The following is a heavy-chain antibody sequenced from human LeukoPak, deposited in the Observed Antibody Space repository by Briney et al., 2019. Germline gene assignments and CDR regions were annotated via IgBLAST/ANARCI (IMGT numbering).Heavy chain of an antibody. CDR3: ARATRYFDWLLFSDFDY. Sequence: GGSLRLSCAASGFTFSSCSMNWVRQAPGKGLEWVSSISSSSSYIYYADSVKGRFTISRDNAKNSLYLQMNSLRAEDTAVYYCARATRYFDWLLFSDFDYWGQGTLVTVSS. D-gene: IGHD3-9*01. V-gene: IGHV3-21*01. J-gene: IGHJ4*02. CDR2: ISSSSSYI. CDR1: GFTFSSCS.